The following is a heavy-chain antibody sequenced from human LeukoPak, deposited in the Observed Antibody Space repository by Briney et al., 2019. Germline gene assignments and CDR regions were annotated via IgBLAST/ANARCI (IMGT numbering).Heavy chain of an antibody. CDR2: IKQDGSEK. CDR1: GFTLSSYW. D-gene: IGHD6-13*01. J-gene: IGHJ4*02. Sequence: GGSLRLSCAASGFTLSSYWMSWVRQDPGKGLEWVANIKQDGSEKYYVDSVKGRFTISRDNAKNSLYLQMNSLRAEDTAVYYCARDNPGYSSSWYAPLVDYWGQGTLVTVSS. CDR3: ARDNPGYSSSWYAPLVDY. V-gene: IGHV3-7*03.